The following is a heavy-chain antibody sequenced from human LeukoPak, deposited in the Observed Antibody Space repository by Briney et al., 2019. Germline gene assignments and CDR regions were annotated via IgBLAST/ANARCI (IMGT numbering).Heavy chain of an antibody. Sequence: GESLKISCKGSGYSINNYWIGWVRQMPGKGLEWMGIIYPADSDIRYSPSFQGQVTISADKSISTVYLQWSSLKASDTAMYYCARQWMDAFDIWGQGTMVTVSS. J-gene: IGHJ3*02. CDR2: IYPADSDI. V-gene: IGHV5-51*01. D-gene: IGHD5-12*01. CDR1: GYSINNYW. CDR3: ARQWMDAFDI.